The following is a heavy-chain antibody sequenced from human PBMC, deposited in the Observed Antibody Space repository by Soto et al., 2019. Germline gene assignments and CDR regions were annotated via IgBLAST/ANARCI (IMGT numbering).Heavy chain of an antibody. CDR1: GFTFSSYA. CDR2: ISYDGSNK. D-gene: IGHD3-10*01. Sequence: QVQLVESGGGVVQPGRSLRLSCAASGFTFSSYAMHWVRQAPGKGLEWVAVISYDGSNKYYADSVKGRFTISRDNSKNTLYLQRNSLRAEDTAVYYCAREFQLWFGELSADWFDPWGQGTLVTVSS. CDR3: AREFQLWFGELSADWFDP. V-gene: IGHV3-30-3*01. J-gene: IGHJ5*02.